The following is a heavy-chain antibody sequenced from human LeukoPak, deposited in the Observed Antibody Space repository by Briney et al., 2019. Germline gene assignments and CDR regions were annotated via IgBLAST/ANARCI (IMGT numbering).Heavy chain of an antibody. CDR3: ARDRGIAVEKGWFDP. D-gene: IGHD6-19*01. Sequence: SETLSLTCTVSGGSISSYYWSWIRQPPGKGLEWIGSIYHSGSTYYNPSLKSRVTISVDTSKNQFSLKLSSVTAADTAVYYCARDRGIAVEKGWFDPWGQGTLVTVSS. CDR1: GGSISSYY. V-gene: IGHV4-38-2*02. J-gene: IGHJ5*02. CDR2: IYHSGST.